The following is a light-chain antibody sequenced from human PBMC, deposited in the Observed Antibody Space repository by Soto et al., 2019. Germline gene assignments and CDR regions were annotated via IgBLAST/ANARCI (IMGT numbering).Light chain of an antibody. Sequence: QSALTQPASVSGSPGQSITISCTGTSSDVGGYNYVSWYQQQPGKAPKLMIYDVNNRPSGVSNRFYGSKSGNTASLTISGLQAEDEADYYCSSYTSSSTLVVFGVGTKVTVL. J-gene: IGLJ2*01. CDR2: DVN. CDR1: SSDVGGYNY. V-gene: IGLV2-14*01. CDR3: SSYTSSSTLVV.